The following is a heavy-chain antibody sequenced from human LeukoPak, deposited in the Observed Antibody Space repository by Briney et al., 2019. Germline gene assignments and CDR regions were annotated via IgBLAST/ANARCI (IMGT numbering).Heavy chain of an antibody. CDR3: ARFPYSGGEYFDY. CDR1: GFTFSSYA. D-gene: IGHD1-26*01. Sequence: PGGSLRLSCAASGFTFSSYAMSWVRQAPGKGLEWVSAISGSGGSTYYADSVKGRFTISRDNAKNSLYLQMNSLRAEDTAVYYCARFPYSGGEYFDYWGQGTLVTVSS. V-gene: IGHV3-23*01. CDR2: ISGSGGST. J-gene: IGHJ4*02.